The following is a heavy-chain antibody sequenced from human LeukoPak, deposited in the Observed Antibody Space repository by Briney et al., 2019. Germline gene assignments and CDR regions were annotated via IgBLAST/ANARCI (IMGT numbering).Heavy chain of an antibody. CDR3: TTVTGVGDIRGG. Sequence: NPGGSLRLSCATSGFSFSNAWMSWVRRAPGKGLEWIARIKGVSDSGPTDYAAPVEGRFTISRDISKKTIYLQMNSLKTEDTGVYYCTTVTGVGDIRGGGGQGTLVTVSS. J-gene: IGHJ4*02. CDR1: GFSFSNAW. D-gene: IGHD1-26*01. CDR2: IKGVSDSGPT. V-gene: IGHV3-15*01.